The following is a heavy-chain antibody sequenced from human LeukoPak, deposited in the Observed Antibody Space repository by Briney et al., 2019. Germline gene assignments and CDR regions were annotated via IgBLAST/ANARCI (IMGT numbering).Heavy chain of an antibody. J-gene: IGHJ4*02. CDR3: ARDAPGVY. Sequence: GSSVKVSCKASGGTFSSYAISWVRQAPGQGLEWMGRIIPILGIADYAQKFQGRVTITADKSTSTAYMELSSLRSEDTAVYYCARDAPGVYWGQGTLVTVSS. CDR1: GGTFSSYA. CDR2: IIPILGIA. V-gene: IGHV1-69*04.